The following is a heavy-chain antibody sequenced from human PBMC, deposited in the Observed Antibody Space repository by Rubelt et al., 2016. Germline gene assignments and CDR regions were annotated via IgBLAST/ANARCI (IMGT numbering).Heavy chain of an antibody. CDR1: GGSISSGGYY. Sequence: QVQLQESGPGLVKPSQTLSLTCTVSGGSISSGGYYWSWIRQPPGKGLEWIGSIYYSGSTNYNPSLRGRGTSSVYTSKNQFALKLRAVTAADTAVYYGARGVGIAAAGDLCDYWGQGTLVTVSS. D-gene: IGHD6-13*01. J-gene: IGHJ4*02. CDR3: ARGVGIAAAGDLCDY. V-gene: IGHV4-61*08. CDR2: IYYSGST.